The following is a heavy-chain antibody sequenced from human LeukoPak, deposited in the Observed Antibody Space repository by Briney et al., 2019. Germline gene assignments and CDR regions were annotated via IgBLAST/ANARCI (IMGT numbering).Heavy chain of an antibody. CDR2: IYYSGST. D-gene: IGHD3-22*01. Sequence: PSETLSLACTVSGGSISSSSYYWGWIRQPPGKGLEWIGSIYYSGSTYYNPSLKSRVTISVDTSKNQFSLKLSSVTAADTAVYYCARENYYDRGGFDYWGQGTLVTVSS. CDR1: GGSISSSSYY. V-gene: IGHV4-39*07. CDR3: ARENYYDRGGFDY. J-gene: IGHJ4*02.